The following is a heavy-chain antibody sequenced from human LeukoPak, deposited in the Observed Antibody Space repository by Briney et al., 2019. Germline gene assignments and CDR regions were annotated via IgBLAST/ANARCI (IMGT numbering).Heavy chain of an antibody. D-gene: IGHD6-13*01. J-gene: IGHJ6*03. CDR2: FYNSGST. V-gene: IGHV4-39*01. CDR1: GGSISSSSYY. CDR3: KTSRAAAGPFYYYYYYMDV. Sequence: SETLSLTCTVSGGSISSSSYYWGWIRQPPGKGLEWIGSFYNSGSTYYNPSLKSRVTISVDTSKSQFSLKLTSVTAADTAVYYCKTSRAAAGPFYYYYYYMDVWGKGTTVTVSS.